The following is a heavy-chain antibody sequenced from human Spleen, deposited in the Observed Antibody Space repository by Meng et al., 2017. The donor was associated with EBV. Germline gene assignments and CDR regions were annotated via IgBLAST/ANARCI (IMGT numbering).Heavy chain of an antibody. V-gene: IGHV4-61*01. CDR3: ARAVRDGYNFDS. Sequence: APGPRYPSDTLSLTLTVSGDSGSSDNLHWTWIRQSPEKELEWIGYIYYSGTTNYNPSLKSRLTMSVDTSQNQFSLMMTSVTAADAAVYYCARAVRDGYNFDSWGHGTLVTVSS. CDR1: GDSGSSDNLH. D-gene: IGHD5-24*01. J-gene: IGHJ4*01. CDR2: IYYSGTT.